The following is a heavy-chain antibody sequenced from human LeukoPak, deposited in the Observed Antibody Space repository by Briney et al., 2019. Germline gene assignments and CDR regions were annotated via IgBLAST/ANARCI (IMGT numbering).Heavy chain of an antibody. CDR3: ARDGPALDP. CDR1: GGSISSGSYY. CDR2: IYTSGST. V-gene: IGHV4-61*02. Sequence: SETLSLTCTVSGGSISSGSYYWSWIRQPAGKGLEWIGRIYTSGSTNYSPSLKSRVTISVDTSKNQFSLKLSSVTAADTAVYYCARDGPALDPWGQGTLVTVSS. J-gene: IGHJ5*02.